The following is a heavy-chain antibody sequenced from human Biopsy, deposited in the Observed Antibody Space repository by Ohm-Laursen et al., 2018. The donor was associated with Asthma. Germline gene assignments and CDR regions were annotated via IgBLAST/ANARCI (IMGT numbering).Heavy chain of an antibody. V-gene: IGHV1-69*10. D-gene: IGHD5/OR15-5a*01. Sequence: SVKASCNVSEDTFSSYVISWVRQAPGQGLEWMGGIMPPFGLTNYAQRFQDRLTISADKSTRTAYMELRRLRSEDSAVYYCARDHCSALWAGVSTDNCYFDYWGLGTLVTVSS. CDR3: ARDHCSALWAGVSTDNCYFDY. CDR2: IMPPFGLT. CDR1: EDTFSSYV. J-gene: IGHJ4*02.